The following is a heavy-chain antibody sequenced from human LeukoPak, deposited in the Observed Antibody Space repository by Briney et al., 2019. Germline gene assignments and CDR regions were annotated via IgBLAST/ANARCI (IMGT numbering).Heavy chain of an antibody. CDR2: ISYSGRT. CDR1: GDSFSTYY. D-gene: IGHD3-10*01. V-gene: IGHV4-59*01. CDR3: ARGSHYGSGRLFDY. J-gene: IGHJ4*02. Sequence: PSETLSLTCTVSGDSFSTYYWSWIRQPLGKGLEWIGYISYSGRTNYSPSLRSRVTLSLDTSKSQFSLKLSSVTAADTAFYYCARGSHYGSGRLFDYWGQGTLVTVSS.